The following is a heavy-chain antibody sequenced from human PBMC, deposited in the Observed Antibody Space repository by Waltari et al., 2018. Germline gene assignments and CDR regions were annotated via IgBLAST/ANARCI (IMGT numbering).Heavy chain of an antibody. CDR3: VGGQMGDF. Sequence: QDQLVESGGGVVQPGRSLRLSCVPSGFTFSNYGMHWVRQAPGKGLELVAVISYDGSKRFYADAVKGRFTISRDNSKNILYLQMNSLRADDTAMYYCVGGQMGDFWGQGTLVTVSS. J-gene: IGHJ4*02. D-gene: IGHD3-16*01. V-gene: IGHV3-33*05. CDR2: ISYDGSKR. CDR1: GFTFSNYG.